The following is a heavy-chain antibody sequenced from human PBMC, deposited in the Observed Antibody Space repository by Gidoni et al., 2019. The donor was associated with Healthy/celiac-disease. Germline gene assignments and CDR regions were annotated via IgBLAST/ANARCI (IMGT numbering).Heavy chain of an antibody. V-gene: IGHV1-69-2*01. D-gene: IGHD2-15*01. CDR3: ATVTCSGGTCDARSDAFDV. J-gene: IGHJ3*01. Sequence: EVQLVQSGAEVKKPGATVKISCKVYAYTFTASYMHWVQQAPGKGLEWMGLVDPKDSETKYAGKFQGRVTITADSCTDTAYMELSSLRSEETAVYYGATVTCSGGTCDARSDAFDVWGQGTMVTVSS. CDR1: AYTFTASY. CDR2: VDPKDSET.